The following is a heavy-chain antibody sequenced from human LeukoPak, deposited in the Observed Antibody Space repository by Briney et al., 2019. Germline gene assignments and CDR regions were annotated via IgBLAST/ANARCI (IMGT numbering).Heavy chain of an antibody. V-gene: IGHV4-59*01. CDR3: ARVGYSYGYNFDY. J-gene: IGHJ4*02. CDR2: IYYSGST. D-gene: IGHD5-18*01. Sequence: SETLSLTCTVSGXSISSYYWSWIRQPPGKGREWIGYIYYSGSTNYNPSLKSRVTISVDTSKNQFSLKLSSVTAADTAVYYCARVGYSYGYNFDYWGQGTLVTVSS. CDR1: GXSISSYY.